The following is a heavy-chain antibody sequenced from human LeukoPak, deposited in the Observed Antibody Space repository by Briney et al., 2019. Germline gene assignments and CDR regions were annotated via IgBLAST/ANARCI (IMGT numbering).Heavy chain of an antibody. D-gene: IGHD1-14*01. V-gene: IGHV3-33*01. CDR3: ARDGTLTAGPFDP. CDR1: GTTFSSFG. Sequence: PGGSLRLSCAAPGTTFSSFGMHWLRQAPGKGLEWVAFIWYDGSNKYYADSVKGRFTISRDNSKNTLYLQMNSLRAEDTAVYYCARDGTLTAGPFDPWGRGTLVTVSS. CDR2: IWYDGSNK. J-gene: IGHJ5*02.